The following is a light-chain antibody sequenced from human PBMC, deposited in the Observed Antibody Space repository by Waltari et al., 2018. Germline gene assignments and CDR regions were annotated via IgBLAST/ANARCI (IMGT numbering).Light chain of an antibody. CDR1: RSLLHSNGYNY. J-gene: IGKJ4*01. CDR2: LGS. V-gene: IGKV2-28*01. Sequence: DIVMTQSPLSLPLTPGEPASISCRSSRSLLHSNGYNYLDWYLQKPGQSPQLLIYLGSNRASGVPDRFSGSGSGTDFTLKISRVEAEDVGVYYCMQALQAPLTFGGGTKVEIK. CDR3: MQALQAPLT.